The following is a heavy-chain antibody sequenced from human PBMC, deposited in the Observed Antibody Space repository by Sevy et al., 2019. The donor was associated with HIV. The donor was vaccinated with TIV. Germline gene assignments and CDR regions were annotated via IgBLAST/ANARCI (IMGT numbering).Heavy chain of an antibody. CDR2: FSFGCGKI. V-gene: IGHV3-23*01. CDR1: GFTFSNYA. J-gene: IGHJ4*02. D-gene: IGHD6-13*01. Sequence: GGSLRLSCAASGFTFSNYAMSWVRQAPGKGLEWVSTFSFGCGKINYADSVKGRFTISRDNSKNSLYLQMSSLRAEDTAVYYCATDAPGSSIVDYWGQGTLVTVSS. CDR3: ATDAPGSSIVDY.